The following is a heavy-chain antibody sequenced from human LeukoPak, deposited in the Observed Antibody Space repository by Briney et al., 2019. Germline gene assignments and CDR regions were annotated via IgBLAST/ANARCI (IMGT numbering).Heavy chain of an antibody. Sequence: SVKVSCKASGGTFSSYAISWVRQAPGQGLEWMGGIIPIFGTANYAQKFQGRVTITADESTSTAYMELSSLRSEDTAVYYCARAAAADTYFDYWGQGTLVTVSS. D-gene: IGHD6-13*01. CDR2: IIPIFGTA. V-gene: IGHV1-69*13. J-gene: IGHJ4*02. CDR1: GGTFSSYA. CDR3: ARAAAADTYFDY.